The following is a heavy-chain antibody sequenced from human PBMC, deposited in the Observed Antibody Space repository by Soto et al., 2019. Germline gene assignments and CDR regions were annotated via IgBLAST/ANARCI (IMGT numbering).Heavy chain of an antibody. V-gene: IGHV1-69*13. D-gene: IGHD3-3*01. Sequence: SVKVSCKASGGTFSSYAISWVRQAPGQGLEWMGGIIPIFGTANYAQKFQGRVTITADESTSTAYMELSSLRSEDTAVYYCARRRLITIFGVVISDPTDYWGQGTLVTVSS. CDR3: ARRRLITIFGVVISDPTDY. J-gene: IGHJ4*02. CDR1: GGTFSSYA. CDR2: IIPIFGTA.